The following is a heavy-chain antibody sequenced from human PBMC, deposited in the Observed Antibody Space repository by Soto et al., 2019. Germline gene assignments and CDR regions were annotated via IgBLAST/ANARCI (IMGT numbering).Heavy chain of an antibody. J-gene: IGHJ5*02. CDR1: GFTFSSYW. Sequence: EVQLVESGGNLIQPGGSLRLSCAASGFTFSSYWMHWVRQAPGKGLVWVSRINSDGSSTSYVDSVKGRFTISRDNAKNTRYLQMNSLSVEDTAVYYCARRGQEGPGLAHWGQGTLVTVSS. CDR2: INSDGSST. V-gene: IGHV3-74*01. CDR3: ARRGQEGPGLAH.